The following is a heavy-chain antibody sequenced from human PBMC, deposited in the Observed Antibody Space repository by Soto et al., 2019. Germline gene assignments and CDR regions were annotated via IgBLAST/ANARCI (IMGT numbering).Heavy chain of an antibody. D-gene: IGHD6-19*01. CDR1: GFTFSSYA. Sequence: EVQLLESGGGLVQPGGSLRLSCAASGFTFSSYAMSWVRQAPGKGLEWVSGISATTYTIYYADSVKGRFTISRDNSKNTLFLQMNSLRAEDTAVYYCAQHLKVAAAEPKFDYWGQGTLVTVSS. J-gene: IGHJ4*02. CDR3: AQHLKVAAAEPKFDY. CDR2: ISATTYTI. V-gene: IGHV3-23*01.